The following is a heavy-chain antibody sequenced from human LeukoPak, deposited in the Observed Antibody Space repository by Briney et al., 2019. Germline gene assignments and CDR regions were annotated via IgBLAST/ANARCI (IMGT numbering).Heavy chain of an antibody. D-gene: IGHD3-22*01. CDR2: IRYDGSNK. CDR3: ASFRVHTYYYDSSGYHPS. Sequence: GGSLRLSCAASGFTFSSYGMHWVRQAPGKGLEWVAFIRYDGSNKYYADSVKGRFTISRDNAKNSLYLQMNNLRAEDTAVYYCASFRVHTYYYDSSGYHPSWGQGTLVTVSS. V-gene: IGHV3-30*02. CDR1: GFTFSSYG. J-gene: IGHJ4*02.